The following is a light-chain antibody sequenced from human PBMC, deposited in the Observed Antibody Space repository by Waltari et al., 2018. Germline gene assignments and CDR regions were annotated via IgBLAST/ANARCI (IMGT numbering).Light chain of an antibody. V-gene: IGKV4-1*01. CDR2: WAS. Sequence: DIVMTQSPDSLTVSLGERATVNCKSSQFFLSSSNNKNFLAWYQQKPGQPPKLLIYWASTRGSGVPDRFSGSGSGTEFTLSISHLQPEDFATYYCQQYNGYSRTFGQGTRVEIK. J-gene: IGKJ1*01. CDR1: QFFLSSSNNKNF. CDR3: QQYNGYSRT.